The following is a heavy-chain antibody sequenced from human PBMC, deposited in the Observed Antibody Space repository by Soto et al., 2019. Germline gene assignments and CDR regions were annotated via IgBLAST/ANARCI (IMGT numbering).Heavy chain of an antibody. CDR1: GFTFSSYA. Sequence: EVQLLESGGGLVQPGGSLRLSCAASGFTFSSYAMNWVRQAPGKGLEWVSTISGSGDNTYYADSVKGRFTISRDNSKNTLYLQMNSLRGEDTALYYCTKVGGTSLPPIPVDYWGQGTQVTVSS. CDR3: TKVGGTSLPPIPVDY. J-gene: IGHJ4*02. V-gene: IGHV3-23*01. D-gene: IGHD2-2*02. CDR2: ISGSGDNT.